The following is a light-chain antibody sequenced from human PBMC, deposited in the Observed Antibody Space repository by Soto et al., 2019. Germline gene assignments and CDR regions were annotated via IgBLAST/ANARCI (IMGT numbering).Light chain of an antibody. CDR3: QQYGSSPFT. CDR1: QTLGRNY. J-gene: IGKJ3*01. V-gene: IGKV3-20*01. CDR2: GSS. Sequence: ETVLTQSPGTLSMSPGETATLSCRASQTLGRNYLAWYQQKPGQPPRLLISGSSIRATGIPKRFSGSASGTNFTLTISSLEPEDFAVFYCQQYGSSPFTFGPGTKV.